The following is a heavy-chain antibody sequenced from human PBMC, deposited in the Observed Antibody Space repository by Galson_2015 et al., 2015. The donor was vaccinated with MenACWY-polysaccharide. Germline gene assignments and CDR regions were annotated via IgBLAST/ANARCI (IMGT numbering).Heavy chain of an antibody. J-gene: IGHJ3*01. Sequence: SLRLSCAASEIRFSGSGMHWVRQAPGKGLEWVAVIQYDGSQKQYIDSVKGRFTISRHNSKNTLYLEMNSLRAEDTALYYCARGGSRIVFHAFDVWGQGTMVTVSS. V-gene: IGHV3-33*01. D-gene: IGHD3-10*02. CDR3: ARGGSRIVFHAFDV. CDR2: IQYDGSQK. CDR1: EIRFSGSG.